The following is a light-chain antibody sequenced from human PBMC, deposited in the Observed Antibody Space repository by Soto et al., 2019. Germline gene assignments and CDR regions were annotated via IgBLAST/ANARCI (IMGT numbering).Light chain of an antibody. J-gene: IGKJ1*01. V-gene: IGKV3-15*01. CDR2: GAS. CDR3: QQYRSWPRT. CDR1: QSVDIN. Sequence: EIVLAQSPATLSVSPGDRVTLSCRASQSVDINLAWYQQKPGQAPRIIIYGASTRATDMSGTFSGRGSGTECTLTISNVRPEDVAVYYCQQYRSWPRTLGQGTKVDI.